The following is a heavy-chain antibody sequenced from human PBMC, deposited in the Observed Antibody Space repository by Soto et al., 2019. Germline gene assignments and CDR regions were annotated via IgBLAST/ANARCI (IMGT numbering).Heavy chain of an antibody. V-gene: IGHV3-33*01. CDR3: ARIGEPYYYYYGMDV. D-gene: IGHD2-21*01. CDR1: GFTFSSYG. J-gene: IGHJ6*02. CDR2: IWYDGSNK. Sequence: GSLRLSCAASGFTFSSYGMHWVRQAPGKGLEWVAVIWYDGSNKYYADSVKGRFTISRDNSKNTLYLQMNSLRAEDTAVYYCARIGEPYYYYYGMDVWGQGTTVTVSS.